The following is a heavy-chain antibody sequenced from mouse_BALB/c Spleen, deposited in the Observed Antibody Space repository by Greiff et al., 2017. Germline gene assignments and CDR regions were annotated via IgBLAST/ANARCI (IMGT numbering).Heavy chain of an antibody. CDR3: ARESLTGFDY. D-gene: IGHD4-1*01. Sequence: EVKLMESGPGLVKPSQSLSLTCSVTGYSITSGYYWNWIRQFPGNKLEWMGYISYDGSNNYNPSLKNRISITRDTSKNQFFLKLNSVTTEDTATYYCARESLTGFDYWGQGTTLTVSS. V-gene: IGHV3-6*02. J-gene: IGHJ2*01. CDR2: ISYDGSN. CDR1: GYSITSGYY.